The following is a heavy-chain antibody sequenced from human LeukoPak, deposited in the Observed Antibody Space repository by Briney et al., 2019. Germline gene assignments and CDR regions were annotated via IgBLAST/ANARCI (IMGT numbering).Heavy chain of an antibody. Sequence: GGSLRLSGAASGFTFSSYSMNWVRQAPGKGLEWVSSISSSSSYIYYADSVKGRFTISRDNAKNSLYLQMNSLRAEDTAVYYYAGVLWFGESAADYWGQGTLVTVSS. CDR2: ISSSSSYI. CDR3: AGVLWFGESAADY. V-gene: IGHV3-21*01. CDR1: GFTFSSYS. D-gene: IGHD3-10*01. J-gene: IGHJ4*02.